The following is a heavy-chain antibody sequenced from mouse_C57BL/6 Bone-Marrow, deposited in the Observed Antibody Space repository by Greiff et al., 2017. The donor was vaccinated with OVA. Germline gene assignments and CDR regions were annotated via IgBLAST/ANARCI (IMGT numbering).Heavy chain of an antibody. CDR3: AKNYSPDWYCDV. CDR2: IWRGGST. Sequence: QVQLKESGPGLVQPSQSLSITCTASGFSLTSYGVHWVRQPPGQGLEWLGVIWRGGSTDYNAAFISRLSISKDNSKGQVFFKMNSLQADDTAIYYCAKNYSPDWYCDVWGTGTTVTVSS. CDR1: GFSLTSYG. J-gene: IGHJ1*03. V-gene: IGHV2-4*01. D-gene: IGHD2-12*01.